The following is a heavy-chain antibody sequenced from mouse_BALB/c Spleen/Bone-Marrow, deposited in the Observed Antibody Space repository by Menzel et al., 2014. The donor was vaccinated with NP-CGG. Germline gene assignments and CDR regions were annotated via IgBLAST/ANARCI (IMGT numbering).Heavy chain of an antibody. Sequence: VKLVESGPGLVQPSQRLSITCTVSGFSLTSYGVHWIRQSPGKGLEWLGVIWSGGNTDYNAAFISRLSISKDNSKSQVFFKMNSLQANDTAIYYCAGNLGDGYSFAYWGQGTLVTVSA. CDR1: GFSLTSYG. CDR2: IWSGGNT. CDR3: AGNLGDGYSFAY. V-gene: IGHV2-2*02. J-gene: IGHJ3*01. D-gene: IGHD2-3*01.